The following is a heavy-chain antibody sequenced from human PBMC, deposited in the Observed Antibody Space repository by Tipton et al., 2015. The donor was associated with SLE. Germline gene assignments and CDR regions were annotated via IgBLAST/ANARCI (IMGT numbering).Heavy chain of an antibody. CDR2: ISWNSGSI. Sequence: SLRLSCAASGFTFDDYAMHWVRQAPGKGLEWVSGISWNSGSIGYADSVKGRFTISRDNAKNSLYLQMNSLRAEDTAVYYCARARRGPKVVPLDYWGQGTLVTGSS. V-gene: IGHV3-9*01. D-gene: IGHD4-23*01. CDR3: ARARRGPKVVPLDY. CDR1: GFTFDDYA. J-gene: IGHJ4*02.